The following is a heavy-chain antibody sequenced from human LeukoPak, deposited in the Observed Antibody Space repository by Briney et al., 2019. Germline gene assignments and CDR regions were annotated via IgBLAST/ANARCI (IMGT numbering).Heavy chain of an antibody. CDR3: ASIYSGYDGDAFDI. J-gene: IGHJ3*02. D-gene: IGHD5-12*01. V-gene: IGHV1-69*04. Sequence: ASVKVSCKASGGTFSSYAISWVRQAPGQGLEWMGRIIPILGIANYAQKFQGRVTITADKSTCTAYMELSSLRSEDTAVYYCASIYSGYDGDAFDIWGQGTMVTVSS. CDR2: IIPILGIA. CDR1: GGTFSSYA.